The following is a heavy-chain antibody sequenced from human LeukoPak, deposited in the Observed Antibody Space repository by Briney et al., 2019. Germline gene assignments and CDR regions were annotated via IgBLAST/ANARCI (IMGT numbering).Heavy chain of an antibody. CDR2: IGGSNGIT. CDR1: RFTFNSYA. Sequence: GAPRLSCAASRFTFNSYAMSWVRQAPGKGLEWVSVIGGSNGITFYVGSVKGRFTISRDNSKDTLYLQMNSLRAEDTAVYYCARNENSGWGYFDYWGQGTLVTVSS. J-gene: IGHJ4*02. CDR3: ARNENSGWGYFDY. D-gene: IGHD5-12*01. V-gene: IGHV3-23*01.